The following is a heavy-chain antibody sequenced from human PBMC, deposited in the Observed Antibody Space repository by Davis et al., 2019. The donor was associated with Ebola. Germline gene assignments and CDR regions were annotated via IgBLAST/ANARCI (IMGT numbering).Heavy chain of an antibody. J-gene: IGHJ6*02. CDR2: LSSSSYI. CDR1: GITLSSYS. D-gene: IGHD3-10*01. CDR3: ARDIRYYGSGSYYEGYYYYGMDV. Sequence: GESLKTPCAAPGITLSSYSMNWVRQAPGKGLEWVSSLSSSSYIYYADSVKGRFTISRDNAKNSLYLQMNSLRAEDPAVYYCARDIRYYGSGSYYEGYYYYGMDVWGQGTTVTVSS. V-gene: IGHV3-21*01.